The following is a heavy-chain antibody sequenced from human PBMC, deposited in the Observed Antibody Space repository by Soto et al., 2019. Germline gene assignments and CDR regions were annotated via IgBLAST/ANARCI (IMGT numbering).Heavy chain of an antibody. CDR3: ARAPFQYSNYYYYYMDV. CDR1: GGSISSYY. J-gene: IGHJ6*03. Sequence: SETLSLTCTVSGGSISSYYWSWIRQPPGKGLEWIGYIYYSGSTNYNPSLKSRVTISVDTSKNQFSLKLSSVTAADTAVYYCARAPFQYSNYYYYYMDVWGKGTTVTVSS. CDR2: IYYSGST. V-gene: IGHV4-59*01. D-gene: IGHD4-4*01.